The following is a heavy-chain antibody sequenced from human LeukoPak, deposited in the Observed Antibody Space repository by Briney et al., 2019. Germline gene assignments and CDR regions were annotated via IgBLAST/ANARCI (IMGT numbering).Heavy chain of an antibody. CDR3: ARHEGYCSSTSCYGYIGY. Sequence: GESLKISCKGFGYSFTSYWIGWVRQMPGKGLEWMGIIHPGDSDTRYSPSFQGQVTISVDKSISTAYLQWSSLKASDTAMYYCARHEGYCSSTSCYGYIGYWGQGTLVTVSS. V-gene: IGHV5-51*01. J-gene: IGHJ4*02. CDR2: IHPGDSDT. D-gene: IGHD2-2*01. CDR1: GYSFTSYW.